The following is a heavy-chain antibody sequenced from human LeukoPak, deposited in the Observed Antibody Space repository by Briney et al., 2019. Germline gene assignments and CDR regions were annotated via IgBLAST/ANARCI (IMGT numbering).Heavy chain of an antibody. CDR2: INPNSGGT. J-gene: IGHJ5*02. CDR3: ARVTVRGFNWFDP. Sequence: ASVKVSCKASGYTFTGYYMHWVRQAPGQGLEWMGWINPNSGGTNYAQKFQGRVTMTRDTSISTAYMELSRLRSDDTAVYYCARVTVRGFNWFDPWGQGTQVTVSS. V-gene: IGHV1-2*02. D-gene: IGHD3-10*01. CDR1: GYTFTGYY.